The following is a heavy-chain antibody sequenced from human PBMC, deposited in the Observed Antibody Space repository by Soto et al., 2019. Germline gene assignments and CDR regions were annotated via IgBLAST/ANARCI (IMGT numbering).Heavy chain of an antibody. CDR2: IYHTGST. D-gene: IGHD7-27*01. CDR1: GGSINASNW. V-gene: IGHV4-4*02. CDR3: ARLSGGLGLLSRG. Sequence: SETLSLTCAVSGGSINASNWWSWVRQPPGKGLEWIGDIYHTGSTNYNPSLRSRVTISVDRSKNQFSLKLSSVTAADTAVYYCARLSGGLGLLSRGWGQGTLVTVSS. J-gene: IGHJ4*02.